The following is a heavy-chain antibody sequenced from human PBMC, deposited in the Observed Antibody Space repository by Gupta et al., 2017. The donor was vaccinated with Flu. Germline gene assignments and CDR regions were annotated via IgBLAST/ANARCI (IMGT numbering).Heavy chain of an antibody. CDR1: GYTLTRNY. CDR2: INPSSGST. V-gene: IGHV1-46*01. CDR3: ARDLSRNGHNDL. Sequence: QVQLVQSGAEVKKPGASVKVSCKASGYTLTRNYLHWVRQAPGQGLEWMGLINPSSGSTNYAQNFQDRVTMTKDTSTSTVYLEVRSLRSEDTATYYCARDLSRNGHNDLWGPGTQVTVSS. D-gene: IGHD5-24*01. J-gene: IGHJ5*02.